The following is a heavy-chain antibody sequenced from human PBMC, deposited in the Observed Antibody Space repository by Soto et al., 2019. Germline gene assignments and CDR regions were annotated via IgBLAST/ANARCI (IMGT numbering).Heavy chain of an antibody. J-gene: IGHJ6*03. CDR3: ARGFRSGYSPRILYYMDV. V-gene: IGHV4-34*01. D-gene: IGHD3-22*01. CDR2: INHSGST. Sequence: SETLSLTCAVYGGSFSGYYWSWIRQPPGKGLEWIGEINHSGSTNYNPYLKSRVTISVDTSKNQFSLKLSSVTAADTAVYYCARGFRSGYSPRILYYMDVWGKGTTVTVSS. CDR1: GGSFSGYY.